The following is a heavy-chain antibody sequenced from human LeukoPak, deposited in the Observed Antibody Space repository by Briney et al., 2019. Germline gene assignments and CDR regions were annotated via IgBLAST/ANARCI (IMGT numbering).Heavy chain of an antibody. V-gene: IGHV3-7*01. CDR2: IKQDGSEK. D-gene: IGHD3-22*01. J-gene: IGHJ5*02. CDR3: AKDQLDYYDSSGYYGDWFDP. CDR1: GFTFSSYW. Sequence: GGSLRLSCAASGFTFSSYWMSWVRQAPGKGLEWVANIKQDGSEKYYADSVKGRFTISRDNSKNTLYLQMNSLRAEDTAVYYCAKDQLDYYDSSGYYGDWFDPWGQGTLVTVSS.